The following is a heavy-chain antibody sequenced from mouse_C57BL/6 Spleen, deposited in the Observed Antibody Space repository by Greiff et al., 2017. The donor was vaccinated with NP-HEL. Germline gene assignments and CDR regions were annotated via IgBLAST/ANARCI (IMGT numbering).Heavy chain of an antibody. J-gene: IGHJ4*01. CDR1: GYTFTDYN. V-gene: IGHV1-18*01. D-gene: IGHD1-1*01. Sequence: VQLQQSGPELVKPGASVKIPCKASGYTFTDYNMDWVKQSHGKSLEWIGDINPNNGGTIYNQKFKGKATLTVDKSSSTAYMELRSLTSEDTAVYYCARHPSTTVVAPYAMDNWGQGTSVTVSS. CDR2: INPNNGGT. CDR3: ARHPSTTVVAPYAMDN.